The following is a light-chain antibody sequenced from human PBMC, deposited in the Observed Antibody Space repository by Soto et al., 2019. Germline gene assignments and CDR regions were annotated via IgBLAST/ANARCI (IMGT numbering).Light chain of an antibody. CDR1: QSISNW. J-gene: IGKJ1*01. Sequence: DIQMTQSPSTLSASVGDRVTITCRASQSISNWLVWYQQKPGKAPKLLIYAASSLQSGVPSRFSGTGSGTDFTLTISSLQPEDFAIYYCQQSFNSPRTFGQGTKVDI. CDR2: AAS. V-gene: IGKV1-39*01. CDR3: QQSFNSPRT.